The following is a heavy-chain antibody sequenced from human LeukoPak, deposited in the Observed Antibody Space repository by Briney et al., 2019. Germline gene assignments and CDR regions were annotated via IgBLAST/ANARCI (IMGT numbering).Heavy chain of an antibody. D-gene: IGHD2-2*01. J-gene: IGHJ4*02. CDR2: ISGSGGST. CDR1: GFTFSSYA. Sequence: PGGSLRLSCAASGFTFSSYAMSWVRQAPGKGLEWVSAISGSGGSTYYADSVKGRFTISRDNSKNTLYPQMNSLRAEDTAVYYCAKFLGDIVVVPVYHFDYWGQGTLVTVSS. CDR3: AKFLGDIVVVPVYHFDY. V-gene: IGHV3-23*01.